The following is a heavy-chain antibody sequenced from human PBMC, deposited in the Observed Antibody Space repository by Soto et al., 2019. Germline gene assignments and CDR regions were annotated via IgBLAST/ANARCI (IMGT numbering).Heavy chain of an antibody. D-gene: IGHD6-19*01. V-gene: IGHV5-51*01. J-gene: IGHJ4*02. CDR1: GCSFTDYG. CDR2: INGGDSDT. CDR3: ARPDSNGWYDY. Sequence: GESLKICCKGSGCSFTDYGVAWVRQMPGRGLEWMGIINGGDSDTRYSPSFQGQVTVSVDKSITTAYLQWGSLKASDTAIYYCARPDSNGWYDYWGQGTPVTVSS.